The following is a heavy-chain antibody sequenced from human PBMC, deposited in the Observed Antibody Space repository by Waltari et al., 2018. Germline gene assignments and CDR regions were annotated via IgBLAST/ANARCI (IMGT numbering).Heavy chain of an antibody. CDR1: GGTFSSYA. CDR3: ARDGRSGDLGPD. V-gene: IGHV1-69*10. Sequence: QVQLVQSGAEVKKPGSSVKVSCKASGGTFSSYAISWVRQAPGQGLEWMGGISPILGSANYTQKFQGRATSTADKVTRAAYVELSSLRSEDAAVYYGARDGRSGDLGPDWGQGSLVTVSS. J-gene: IGHJ4*02. D-gene: IGHD2-21*02. CDR2: ISPILGSA.